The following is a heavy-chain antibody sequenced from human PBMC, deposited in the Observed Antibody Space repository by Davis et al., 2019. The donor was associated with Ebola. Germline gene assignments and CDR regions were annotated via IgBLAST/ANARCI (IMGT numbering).Heavy chain of an antibody. V-gene: IGHV3-20*04. CDR2: INWNGGST. J-gene: IGHJ2*01. D-gene: IGHD4-17*01. Sequence: GESLKISCAASGFTFDDYGMSWVRQAPGKGLEWVSGINWNGGSTGYADSVKGRFTISRDNAKNSLYLQMNSLRAEDTALYYCARAGDYHYWYFDLWGCGTLVTVSS. CDR3: ARAGDYHYWYFDL. CDR1: GFTFDDYG.